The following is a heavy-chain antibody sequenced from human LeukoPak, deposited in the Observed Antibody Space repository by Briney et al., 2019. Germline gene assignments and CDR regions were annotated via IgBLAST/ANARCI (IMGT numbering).Heavy chain of an antibody. V-gene: IGHV4-38-2*01. D-gene: IGHD3-3*01. CDR3: ARVILHRDFWSGYFPNWFDP. Sequence: PSETLSLTCAVSGYSISSGYYWGWIRQPPGKGLEWIGSIYHSGSTYYNPSLKSRVTISVDTSKNQFSLKLSSVTAADTAVYYCARVILHRDFWSGYFPNWFDPWGQGTLVTVSS. CDR1: GYSISSGYY. J-gene: IGHJ5*02. CDR2: IYHSGST.